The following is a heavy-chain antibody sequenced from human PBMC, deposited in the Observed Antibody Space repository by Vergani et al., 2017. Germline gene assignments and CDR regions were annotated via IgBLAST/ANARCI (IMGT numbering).Heavy chain of an antibody. CDR1: GFTFSSYG. V-gene: IGHV3-30*18. Sequence: QVQLVESGGGVVQPGRSLRLSCAASGFTFSSYGMHWVRQAPGKGLEWVAVISYDGSNKYYADSVKGRFTISRDNSKNTLYLQMNSLRAEDTAVYYCAKDLLDIFGVVTAIYSDLGYMDVWGKGTTVTVSS. D-gene: IGHD2-21*02. J-gene: IGHJ6*03. CDR3: AKDLLDIFGVVTAIYSDLGYMDV. CDR2: ISYDGSNK.